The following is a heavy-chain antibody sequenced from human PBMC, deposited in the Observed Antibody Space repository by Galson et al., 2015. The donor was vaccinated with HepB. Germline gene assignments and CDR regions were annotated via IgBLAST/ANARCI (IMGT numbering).Heavy chain of an antibody. CDR3: AREGRITVTIFDY. Sequence: SLRLSCAASGFTFGGYGMHWVRQAPGKGLEWVGVIWYDGSNQHYADSVKGRFTISRDNSKNFLYLQMNSLRAEDTAVYYCAREGRITVTIFDYWGQGSLVTVSS. D-gene: IGHD4-17*01. CDR1: GFTFGGYG. V-gene: IGHV3-33*01. CDR2: IWYDGSNQ. J-gene: IGHJ4*02.